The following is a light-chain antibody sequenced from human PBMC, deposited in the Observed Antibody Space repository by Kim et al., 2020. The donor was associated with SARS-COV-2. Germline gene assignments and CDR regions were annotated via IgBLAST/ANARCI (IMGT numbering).Light chain of an antibody. CDR2: DVY. V-gene: IGLV2-14*02. CDR1: TTDH. Sequence: VSGSPGQSITISCTGTTTDHVSWYQQYPGKAPKLMIYDVYKWPSGVSHRFSGSKSDNTASLTISGLQADDEAAYYCSSYTRTHTLLFGGGTKVTVL. CDR3: SSYTRTHTLL. J-gene: IGLJ2*01.